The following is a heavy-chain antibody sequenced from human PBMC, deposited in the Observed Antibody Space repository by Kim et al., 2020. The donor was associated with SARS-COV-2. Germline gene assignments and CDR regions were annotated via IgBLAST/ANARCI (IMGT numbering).Heavy chain of an antibody. Sequence: ASVKVSCKASGYTFTSYYMHWVRQAPGQGLEWMGIINPSGGSTSYAQKSQVRVTMTRDTSTSTVYMELSSLRSEDTAVYYCAREVAAAGPFDPWGQGTLVTVSS. J-gene: IGHJ5*02. V-gene: IGHV1-46*01. CDR3: AREVAAAGPFDP. CDR1: GYTFTSYY. D-gene: IGHD6-13*01. CDR2: INPSGGST.